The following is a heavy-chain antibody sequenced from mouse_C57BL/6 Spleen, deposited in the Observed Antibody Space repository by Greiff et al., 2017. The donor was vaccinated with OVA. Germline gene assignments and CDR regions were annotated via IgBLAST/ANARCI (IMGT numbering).Heavy chain of an antibody. Sequence: QVQLQQPGAELVRPGTSVKLSCKASGYTFTSYWMHWVKQRPGQGLEWIGVIDPSDSYTNYNQKFKGKATLTVDTSSSTAYMQLSSLTSEDSAVYYCARRVVSTVVAYYAMDYWGQGTSVTVSS. D-gene: IGHD1-1*01. CDR2: IDPSDSYT. CDR3: ARRVVSTVVAYYAMDY. V-gene: IGHV1-59*01. J-gene: IGHJ4*01. CDR1: GYTFTSYW.